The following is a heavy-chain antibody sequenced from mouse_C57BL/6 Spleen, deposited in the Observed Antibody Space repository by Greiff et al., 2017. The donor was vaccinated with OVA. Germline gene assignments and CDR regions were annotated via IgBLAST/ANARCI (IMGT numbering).Heavy chain of an antibody. V-gene: IGHV1-53*01. CDR3: ARYDYDGPPCAY. CDR1: GYTFTSYW. CDR2: INPSNGGT. Sequence: VQLQQPGTELVKPGASVKLSCKASGYTFTSYWMHWVKQRPGQGLEWIGNINPSNGGTNYNEKFKSKATLTVDKSSSTAYMQLSSLTSEDSAVYSCARYDYDGPPCAYWGQGTLVTVSA. J-gene: IGHJ3*01. D-gene: IGHD2-4*01.